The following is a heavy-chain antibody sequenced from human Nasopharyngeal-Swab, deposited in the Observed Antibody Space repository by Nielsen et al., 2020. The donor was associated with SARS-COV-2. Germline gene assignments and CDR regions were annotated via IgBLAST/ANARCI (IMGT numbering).Heavy chain of an antibody. CDR2: IPSDGSNK. V-gene: IGHV3-30*18. Sequence: GGSLRLSCEASGFSFSSYGMHWVRQAPGKGLEWVTVIPSDGSNKYYADSVKGRFTISRDNSKNTLYLLMSSLRAEDTAVYYCAKDYYDTLAGYYGPDFWGQGTLVTVSS. CDR1: GFSFSSYG. CDR3: AKDYYDTLAGYYGPDF. J-gene: IGHJ4*02. D-gene: IGHD3-9*01.